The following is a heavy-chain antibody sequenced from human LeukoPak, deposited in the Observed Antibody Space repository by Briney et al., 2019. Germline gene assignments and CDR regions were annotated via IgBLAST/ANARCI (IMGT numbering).Heavy chain of an antibody. V-gene: IGHV1-69*04. CDR1: GGTFSSYA. J-gene: IGHJ4*02. CDR3: VREGVPGKGYYDSSGYTPDVDY. CDR2: IIPIFGIA. Sequence: GASVKVSCKASGGTFSSYAISWVRQAPGQGLEWMGRIIPIFGIANYAQKFQGRVTITADKSTSTAYMELSSLRSEDTAVYYCVREGVPGKGYYDSSGYTPDVDYWGQGTLVTVSS. D-gene: IGHD3-22*01.